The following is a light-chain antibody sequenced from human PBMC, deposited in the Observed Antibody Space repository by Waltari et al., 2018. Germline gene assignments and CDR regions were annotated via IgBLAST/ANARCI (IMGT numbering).Light chain of an antibody. CDR3: QQYGSPIT. Sequence: EIVLTQSPGTLSLSPGERATLSGRASQSVSSSYLAWYQQKPGQAPRLLIYGASSRATGIPDRVSGSWSGTDFTLTISRLEPEDFAVYYCQQYGSPITFGQGTRLEIK. CDR1: QSVSSSY. J-gene: IGKJ5*01. CDR2: GAS. V-gene: IGKV3-20*01.